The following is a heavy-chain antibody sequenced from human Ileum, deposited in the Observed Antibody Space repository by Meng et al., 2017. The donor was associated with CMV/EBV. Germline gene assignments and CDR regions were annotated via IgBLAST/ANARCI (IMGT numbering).Heavy chain of an antibody. CDR2: ITNSGTT. CDR3: TKGRLSRDGFDI. J-gene: IGHJ3*02. D-gene: IGHD5-24*01. Sequence: GGSLRLSCVPSGFTVYRYAMSWVRQAPGKGLEWVSVITNSGTTYYGDSVKGRFTISRDDSRNTLYLQMNSLRTEDTAVYYCTKGRLSRDGFDIWVQGTMVTVSS. V-gene: IGHV3-23*01. CDR1: GFTVYRYA.